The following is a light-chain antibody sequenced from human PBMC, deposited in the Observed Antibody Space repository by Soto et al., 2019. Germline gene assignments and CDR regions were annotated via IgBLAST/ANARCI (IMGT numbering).Light chain of an antibody. Sequence: IVLTQSPGTLSLSPGERATLSCGASQSVTNNFLAWYQLKPGQAPRLLIYGASSRATGVPDRFSGSGSGTDFTLTISRLEPGDFAVYYCQQYGTPLFTFGPGTKVDIK. J-gene: IGKJ3*01. CDR1: QSVTNNF. V-gene: IGKV3-20*01. CDR2: GAS. CDR3: QQYGTPLFT.